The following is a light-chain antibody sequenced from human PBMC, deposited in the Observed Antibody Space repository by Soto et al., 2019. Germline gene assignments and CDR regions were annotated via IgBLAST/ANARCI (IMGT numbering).Light chain of an antibody. V-gene: IGLV2-8*01. CDR1: SSDVGGYKY. CDR3: SSYAGSPYV. Sequence: QSALTQPPSASGFPGQSVTISCTGTSSDVGGYKYVSWYQQYPGKAPKLMIYEVSKRPSGVPDRFSGSKSGSTASLTVSGLQAEDDADYYCSSYAGSPYVFGTGTKVTVL. J-gene: IGLJ1*01. CDR2: EVS.